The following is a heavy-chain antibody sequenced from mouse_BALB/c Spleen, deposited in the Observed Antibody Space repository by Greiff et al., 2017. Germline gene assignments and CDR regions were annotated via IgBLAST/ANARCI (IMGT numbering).Heavy chain of an antibody. Sequence: VKLVESGAELVKPGASVKLSCKASGYTFTSYYMYWVKQRPGQGLEWIGEINPSNGGTNFNEKFKSKATLTVDKSSSTAYMQLSSLTSEDSAVYYCTRKGYGRYAMDYWGQGTSVTVSS. CDR1: GYTFTSYY. CDR2: INPSNGGT. V-gene: IGHV1S81*02. J-gene: IGHJ4*01. CDR3: TRKGYGRYAMDY. D-gene: IGHD3-1*01.